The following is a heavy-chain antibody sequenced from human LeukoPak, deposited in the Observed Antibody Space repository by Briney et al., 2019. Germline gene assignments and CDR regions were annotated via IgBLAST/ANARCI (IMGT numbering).Heavy chain of an antibody. D-gene: IGHD2-15*01. CDR2: IIPIFGTA. J-gene: IGHJ4*02. CDR3: ARGEDIVVVVAATFDY. CDR1: GGTFSSYA. Sequence: SVKVSCKASGGTFSSYAISWVRQAPGQGLEWMGGIIPIFGTANYAQKFQGRVTITADKSTSTAYMELSSLRSEDTAVYYCARGEDIVVVVAATFDYWGQGTLVTVSS. V-gene: IGHV1-69*06.